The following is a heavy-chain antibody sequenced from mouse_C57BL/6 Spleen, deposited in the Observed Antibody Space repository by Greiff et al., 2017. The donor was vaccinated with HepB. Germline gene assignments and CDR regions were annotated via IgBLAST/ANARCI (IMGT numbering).Heavy chain of an antibody. J-gene: IGHJ3*01. Sequence: QVHVKQPGAELVKPGASVKLSCKASGYTFTSYWMHWVKQRPGRGLEWIGRIDPNSGGTKYNEKFKSKATLTVDKPSSTAYMKLSSLTSEDSAVYYCARDYYGWFAYWGQGTLVTVSA. CDR3: ARDYYGWFAY. CDR2: IDPNSGGT. V-gene: IGHV1-72*01. D-gene: IGHD1-1*01. CDR1: GYTFTSYW.